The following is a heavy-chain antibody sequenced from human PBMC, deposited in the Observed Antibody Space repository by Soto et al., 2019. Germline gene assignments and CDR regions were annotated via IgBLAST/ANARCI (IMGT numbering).Heavy chain of an antibody. Sequence: PSETLSLTCTVSGGSISGYYWHWIRQPPGKGLEWIGYIYYSGSTNYNPSLKSRVTISVDTSRNQFSLKLSSVTAADTAVYYCARGATTRILNWFDPWGQGTRVTVSS. CDR2: IYYSGST. CDR1: GGSISGYY. D-gene: IGHD1-1*01. CDR3: ARGATTRILNWFDP. V-gene: IGHV4-59*01. J-gene: IGHJ5*02.